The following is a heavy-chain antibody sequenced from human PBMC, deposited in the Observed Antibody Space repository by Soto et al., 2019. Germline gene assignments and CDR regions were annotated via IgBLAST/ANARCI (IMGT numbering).Heavy chain of an antibody. D-gene: IGHD6-13*01. CDR2: IYTSGST. Sequence: SETLSLTCTVSGGSISSHYWSWIRQPAGKGLEWIGRIYTSGSTNYNPSLKSRVTMSVDTSKNQFSLKLSSVTAADTAVYYCARVYSSSWYGPYYFDYWGQGTLLTVSS. CDR1: GGSISSHY. J-gene: IGHJ4*02. CDR3: ARVYSSSWYGPYYFDY. V-gene: IGHV4-4*07.